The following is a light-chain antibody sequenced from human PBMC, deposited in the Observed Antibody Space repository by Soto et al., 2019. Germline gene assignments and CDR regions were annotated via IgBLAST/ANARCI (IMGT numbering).Light chain of an antibody. CDR2: EVS. V-gene: IGLV2-23*02. CDR3: CSYAGSSTYV. Sequence: QSVLTQPASVSGSPGQSITISCTGTNNDVGSYNLVSWYQQHPGKAPKVMIYEVSKRPSGVPNRFSGSKSGNTASLTISGLQAEDEADYYCCSYAGSSTYVFGTGTKVTVL. CDR1: NNDVGSYNL. J-gene: IGLJ1*01.